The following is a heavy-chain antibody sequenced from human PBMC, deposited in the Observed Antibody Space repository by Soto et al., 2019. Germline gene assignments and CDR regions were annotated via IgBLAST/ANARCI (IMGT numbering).Heavy chain of an antibody. CDR2: INHSGRT. CDR3: ASGDYGGDYYYYGMDV. V-gene: IGHV4-34*01. CDR1: GGSFSGYY. Sequence: SETLSLTCAVYGGSFSGYYWSWIRQPPGKGLEWIGEINHSGRTNYNPSLKGRVTISADTSKNQFSLKLSSVTAADTAVYYCASGDYGGDYYYYGMDVWGQGTTVTVSS. J-gene: IGHJ6*02. D-gene: IGHD4-17*01.